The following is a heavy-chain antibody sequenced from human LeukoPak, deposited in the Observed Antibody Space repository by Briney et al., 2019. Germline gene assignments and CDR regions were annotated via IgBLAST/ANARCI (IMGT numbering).Heavy chain of an antibody. CDR1: GYSTSSDYF. J-gene: IGHJ4*02. CDR3: VRDVGQLRSDY. V-gene: IGHV4-38-2*02. D-gene: IGHD2-2*01. Sequence: SETLSLTCVVSGYSTSSDYFWGWIRQPPGKGLEWIGTISHSGTTFYKPSLKTRITISLDTSRNQFSLTLSSVTAADTAVYYCVRDVGQLRSDYWGPGTLVTVSS. CDR2: ISHSGTT.